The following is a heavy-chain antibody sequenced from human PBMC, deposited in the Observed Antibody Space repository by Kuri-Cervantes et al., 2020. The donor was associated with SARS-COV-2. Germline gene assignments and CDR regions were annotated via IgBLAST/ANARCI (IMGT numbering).Heavy chain of an antibody. J-gene: IGHJ5*02. Sequence: SVKVSCKASGYTFTSYYMHWVRQAPGQGLEWMGRIIPIYGTTNYAQKVQGRVTITADESTNTAYMEMSSLRSEDTAIYYCAGDAMIITLFGLENWVDAWGQGTLVTVSS. D-gene: IGHD3/OR15-3a*01. CDR1: GYTFTSYY. V-gene: IGHV1-69*13. CDR2: IIPIYGTT. CDR3: AGDAMIITLFGLENWVDA.